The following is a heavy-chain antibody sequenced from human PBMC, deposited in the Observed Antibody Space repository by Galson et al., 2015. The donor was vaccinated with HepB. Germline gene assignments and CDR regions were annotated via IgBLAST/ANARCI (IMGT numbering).Heavy chain of an antibody. CDR3: ARDKDDAMDV. J-gene: IGHJ6*02. D-gene: IGHD2-15*01. V-gene: IGHV3-33*08. CDR2: IWLDGSNR. CDR1: GFTFSSNN. Sequence: SLRLSCAASGFTFSSNNMHWVRQAPGKGLEWVVVIWLDGSNRYHADSVKGRFTISRDNSKNTLFLQMGSLRVEDTAVYYCARDKDDAMDVWGQGTTVTVSS.